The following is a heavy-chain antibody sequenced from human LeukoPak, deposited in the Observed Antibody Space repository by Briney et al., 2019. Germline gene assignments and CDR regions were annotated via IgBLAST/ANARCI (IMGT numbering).Heavy chain of an antibody. D-gene: IGHD3-3*01. CDR3: AKTYYDFWSGYSDY. CDR1: GFTFSSYA. CDR2: ISGSGGST. J-gene: IGHJ4*02. Sequence: GGSLRLSCAASGFTFSSYAMSWVRQAPGKGLEWVSAISGSGGSTYYADSVKGRFTISRDNSKNTLYLQMNSLRAEDTAVYYCAKTYYDFWSGYSDYWGQGTLVTVSS. V-gene: IGHV3-23*01.